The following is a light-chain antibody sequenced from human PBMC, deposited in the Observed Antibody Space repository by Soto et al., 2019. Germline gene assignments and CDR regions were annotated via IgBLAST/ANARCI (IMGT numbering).Light chain of an antibody. CDR3: RSYTIINTKACV. CDR1: SSDVGTYDY. V-gene: IGLV2-14*01. J-gene: IGLJ1*01. CDR2: EVT. Sequence: QSVLTQPPSGSGSPAQSVTISCTGTSSDVGTYDYVSWYQQHPGKAPKLIIYEVTDRPSGVSNRFSGSKSGNTASLTISGPQAEDEAEYYCRSYTIINTKACVFGTGTKVTVL.